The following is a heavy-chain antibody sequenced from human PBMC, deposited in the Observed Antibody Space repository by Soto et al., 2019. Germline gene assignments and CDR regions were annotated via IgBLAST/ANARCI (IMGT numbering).Heavy chain of an antibody. D-gene: IGHD2-2*01. CDR1: GFMFSNFA. CDR3: AKDSKSVSVSAARVYGMDV. V-gene: IGHV3-23*01. CDR2: TRSNGEHT. Sequence: GGSLRLSCAGSGFMFSNFAMTWVRQAPGKGLEWVSTTRSNGEHTYYADSVKGRFTVSRDNSKNTLFLEMSSLCAEDTAIYYCAKDSKSVSVSAARVYGMDVWGQGTTVTVSS. J-gene: IGHJ6*02.